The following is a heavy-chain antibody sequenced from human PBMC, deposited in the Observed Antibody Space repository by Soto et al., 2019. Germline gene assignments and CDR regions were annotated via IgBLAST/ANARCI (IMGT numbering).Heavy chain of an antibody. D-gene: IGHD6-13*01. CDR3: ARVTGGIAAAGVFDY. CDR2: IIPIFGTA. J-gene: IGHJ4*02. Sequence: QVQLVQSGAEVKKPGSSVKVSCKASGGTFSSYAISWLRQAPGQGLEWMGGIIPIFGTANYAQKFQGRVTITADESTSTAYMERSSLRSEDTAVYYCARVTGGIAAAGVFDYWGQGTLVTVSS. V-gene: IGHV1-69*01. CDR1: GGTFSSYA.